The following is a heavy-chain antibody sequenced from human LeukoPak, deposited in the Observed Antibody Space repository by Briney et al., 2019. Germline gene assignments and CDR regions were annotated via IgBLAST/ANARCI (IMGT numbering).Heavy chain of an antibody. CDR2: IKQDGSEK. Sequence: GGSLRLSCAASGFTFSDYVMSWVRQAPGKGLEWVANIKQDGSEKYYVDSVKGRFTISRDNAKNSLYLQMNSLRAEDTAVYYCARGTMTRTFDYWGQGTLVTVSS. CDR1: GFTFSDYV. CDR3: ARGTMTRTFDY. J-gene: IGHJ4*02. V-gene: IGHV3-7*01. D-gene: IGHD3-22*01.